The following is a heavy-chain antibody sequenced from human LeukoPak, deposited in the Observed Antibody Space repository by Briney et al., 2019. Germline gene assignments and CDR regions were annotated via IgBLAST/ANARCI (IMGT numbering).Heavy chain of an antibody. V-gene: IGHV3-74*01. CDR2: INSDGSSI. Sequence: GGSLRLSCAASRFTFSSYWMHWVRQAPGKGLVWVSRINSDGSSICYADSVKGRFTISRDNAKNTLYLQMNSLRAEDTAVYYCARGIGHDTGDYWGQGTLVTVSS. CDR3: ARGIGHDTGDY. D-gene: IGHD3-22*01. J-gene: IGHJ4*02. CDR1: RFTFSSYW.